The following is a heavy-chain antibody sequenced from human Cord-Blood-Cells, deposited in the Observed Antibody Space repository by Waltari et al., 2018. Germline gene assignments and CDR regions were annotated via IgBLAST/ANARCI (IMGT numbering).Heavy chain of an antibody. CDR3: AKGTELGINDAFDI. V-gene: IGHV3-9*03. CDR1: GFTFDDYA. CDR2: ISWNSGSI. D-gene: IGHD7-27*01. J-gene: IGHJ3*02. Sequence: EVQLVESGGGLVQPGRSLRLSCAASGFTFDDYAMHWVRQAPGKGLEWVSGISWNSGSIGYVDSVKGRFTISRDNAKNSLYLQMNSLRAEDMALYYCAKGTELGINDAFDIWGQGTMITVSS.